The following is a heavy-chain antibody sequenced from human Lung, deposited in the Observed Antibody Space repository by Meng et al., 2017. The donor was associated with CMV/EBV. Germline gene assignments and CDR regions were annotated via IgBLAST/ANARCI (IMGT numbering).Heavy chain of an antibody. CDR2: LIPLLGMA. J-gene: IGHJ4*02. CDR1: GGPVDVHT. Sequence: SGGPVDVHTLNWVRQAPGQGLEWLGGLIPLLGMATYSQKFQGRVTITADKTTSTAYMELSSLRSEDRAIYYCARLAECSAGNCYFDYWGQGTLVTVSS. CDR3: ARLAECSAGNCYFDY. D-gene: IGHD4-23*01. V-gene: IGHV1-69*02.